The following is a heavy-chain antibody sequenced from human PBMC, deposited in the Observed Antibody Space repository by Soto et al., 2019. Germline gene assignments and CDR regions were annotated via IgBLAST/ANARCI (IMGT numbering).Heavy chain of an antibody. Sequence: ASVKVSCKASGGTFSSYAISWVRQAPGQGLEWMGGIIPIFGTANYAQKFQGRVTITADESTSTAYMELSSLRSEDTAVYYCARVDDILTGYYPDYYYYGMDVWGQGTTVTVSS. CDR3: ARVDDILTGYYPDYYYYGMDV. D-gene: IGHD3-9*01. J-gene: IGHJ6*02. V-gene: IGHV1-69*13. CDR2: IIPIFGTA. CDR1: GGTFSSYA.